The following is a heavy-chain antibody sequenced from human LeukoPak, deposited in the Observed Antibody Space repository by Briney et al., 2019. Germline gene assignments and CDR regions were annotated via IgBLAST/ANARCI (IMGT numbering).Heavy chain of an antibody. D-gene: IGHD6-19*01. Sequence: SVKVSCKASGGTFSSYAISWVRQAPGQGLEWMGRIIPIFGIANYAQKFQGRVTITADKSTGTAYMELSSLRSEDTAVYYCARRKQWLDPYFDYWGQGTLVTVSS. CDR1: GGTFSSYA. CDR2: IIPIFGIA. J-gene: IGHJ4*02. CDR3: ARRKQWLDPYFDY. V-gene: IGHV1-69*04.